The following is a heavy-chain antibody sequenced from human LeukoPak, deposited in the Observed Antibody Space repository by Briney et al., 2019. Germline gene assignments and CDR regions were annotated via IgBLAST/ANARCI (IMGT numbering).Heavy chain of an antibody. V-gene: IGHV3-30*02. CDR3: ASRGDTMIVIH. D-gene: IGHD3-22*01. CDR1: GFTFSSYA. CDR2: ILYDGSSK. J-gene: IGHJ1*01. Sequence: GGSLRLSCAASGFTFSSYAMNWVRQAPGKGLEWVALILYDGSSKYYSDSVRGRFTISRDNSKNTVYLQMNSLRAEDTAVYYCASRGDTMIVIHWGQGTLVTVSS.